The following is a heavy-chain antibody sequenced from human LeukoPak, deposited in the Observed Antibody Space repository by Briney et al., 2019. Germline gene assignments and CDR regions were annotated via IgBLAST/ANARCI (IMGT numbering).Heavy chain of an antibody. CDR3: ARDQGSLTRSWYTGY. CDR2: INPYSGDT. D-gene: IGHD6-13*01. J-gene: IGHJ4*02. CDR1: GYTFTGYH. Sequence: ASVKVSCKASGYTFTGYHIPWVRQAPGQGLEWMGRINPYSGDTNFAQKFQGRVTMTRDTSITTAYVDLSSLTPDDTAVYFCARDQGSLTRSWYTGYWGQGTQVTVSS. V-gene: IGHV1-2*06.